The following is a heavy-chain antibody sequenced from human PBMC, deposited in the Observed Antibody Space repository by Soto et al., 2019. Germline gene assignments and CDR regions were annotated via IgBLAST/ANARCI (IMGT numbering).Heavy chain of an antibody. CDR3: ASGGRIGGRRIDY. CDR2: IIPIFGSA. Sequence: QVQLVQSGAEVKKPGSSVKVSCKASGGTFSSYALSWVRQAPGQGLEWMGGIIPIFGSANYGQKFQGRVTITADESTSTAYMGLSSLRSEDTSVYYCASGGRIGGRRIDYWGQGTLVTVSS. CDR1: GGTFSSYA. J-gene: IGHJ4*02. D-gene: IGHD6-6*01. V-gene: IGHV1-69*01.